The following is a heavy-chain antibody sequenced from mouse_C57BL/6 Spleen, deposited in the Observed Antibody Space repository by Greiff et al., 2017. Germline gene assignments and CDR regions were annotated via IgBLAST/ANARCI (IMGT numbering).Heavy chain of an antibody. CDR3: ARSRDGRYYYAMDY. D-gene: IGHD2-3*01. V-gene: IGHV1-64*01. CDR2: IHPNSGST. J-gene: IGHJ4*01. Sequence: QVQLQQPGAELVKPGASVKLSCKASGYTFTSYWMHWVKQRTGQGLEWIGMIHPNSGSTNYNEKFKSKATLTVDKSSSTAYMQLSSLTSEDSAVYDCARSRDGRYYYAMDYWGQGTSVTVSS. CDR1: GYTFTSYW.